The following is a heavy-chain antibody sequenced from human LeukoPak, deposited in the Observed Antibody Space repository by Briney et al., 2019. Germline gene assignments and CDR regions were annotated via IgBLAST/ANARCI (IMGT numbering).Heavy chain of an antibody. J-gene: IGHJ4*02. Sequence: GGSLRLSCAASGSTFSSYAMHWVRQAPGRGLEWVTVISYDGSNGYYAGSVKGRFTISRDSSKNTLFLQMNDLTVEDTARYYCARRPGNWGQGILVTVSS. CDR2: ISYDGSNG. V-gene: IGHV3-30*14. CDR1: GSTFSSYA. CDR3: ARRPGN. D-gene: IGHD1-14*01.